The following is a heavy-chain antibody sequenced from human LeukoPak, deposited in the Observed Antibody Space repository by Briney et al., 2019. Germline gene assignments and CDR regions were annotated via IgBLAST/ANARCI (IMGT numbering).Heavy chain of an antibody. J-gene: IGHJ4*02. CDR2: ISSSSSTI. CDR3: ARGGYYYDSSGYYYDDY. D-gene: IGHD3-22*01. V-gene: IGHV3-48*01. CDR1: GFTFSSYG. Sequence: GGSLRLSCAASGFTFSSYGMHWVRQAPGKGLEWVSYISSSSSTIYYADSVKGRFTISRDNAKNSLYLQMNSLRAEDTAVYYCARGGYYYDSSGYYYDDYWGQGTLVTVSS.